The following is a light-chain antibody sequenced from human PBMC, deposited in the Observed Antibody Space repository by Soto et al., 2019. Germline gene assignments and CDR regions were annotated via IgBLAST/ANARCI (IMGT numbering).Light chain of an antibody. CDR2: GAS. Sequence: EIVLTQSPGTLSLSPGERATLSCRASQSVSSNYLAWYQQKPGQAPRLLIYGASSRATGIPDRFSGSGSGTDFPLTISRLEPEDFAVYYCQQYGSSPETFGQGTKLEIK. CDR1: QSVSSNY. J-gene: IGKJ2*01. V-gene: IGKV3-20*01. CDR3: QQYGSSPET.